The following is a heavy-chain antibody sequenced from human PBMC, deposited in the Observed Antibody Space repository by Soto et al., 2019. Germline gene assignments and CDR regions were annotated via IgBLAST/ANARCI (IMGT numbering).Heavy chain of an antibody. V-gene: IGHV5-10-1*01. CDR3: ARHCGGILDYYYGMDV. J-gene: IGHJ6*02. CDR1: GYSFTSYW. Sequence: GESLKISCKGSGYSFTSYWISWVRQMPGKGLEWMGRIDPSDSYTNYSPSFQGHVTISADKSISTAYLQWSSLKASDTAMYYCARHCGGILDYYYGMDVWGQGTTVTVSS. CDR2: IDPSDSYT. D-gene: IGHD2-21*01.